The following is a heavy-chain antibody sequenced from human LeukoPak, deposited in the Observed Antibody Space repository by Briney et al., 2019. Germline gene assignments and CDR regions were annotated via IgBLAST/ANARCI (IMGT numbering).Heavy chain of an antibody. D-gene: IGHD5-18*01. J-gene: IGHJ4*02. V-gene: IGHV3-9*03. CDR1: GFTFDDYA. CDR3: AKSGYSYEGEYYFDY. CDR2: ISWNSGSI. Sequence: PGGSLRLSRAASGFTFDDYAMHWVRQAPGKGLEWVSGISWNSGSIGYADSVKGRFTISRDNAKNSLYLQMNSLRAEDMALYYCAKSGYSYEGEYYFDYWGQGTLVTVSS.